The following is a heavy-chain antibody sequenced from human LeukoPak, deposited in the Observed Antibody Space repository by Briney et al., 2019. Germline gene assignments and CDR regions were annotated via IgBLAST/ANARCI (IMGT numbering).Heavy chain of an antibody. V-gene: IGHV3-74*01. D-gene: IGHD1-7*01. CDR3: AGENVGTAPGY. Sequence: GGSLRLSCAASGFTFSIYWMYWVRRAPGKGLVWVSRITPDGSQIGYADSVKGRFTISRDNAKNTLYLQMNSLRAEDTALYYCAGENVGTAPGYWGQGTLVTVSS. CDR2: ITPDGSQI. J-gene: IGHJ4*02. CDR1: GFTFSIYW.